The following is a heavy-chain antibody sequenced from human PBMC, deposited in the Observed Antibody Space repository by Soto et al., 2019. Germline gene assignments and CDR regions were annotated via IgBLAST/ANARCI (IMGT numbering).Heavy chain of an antibody. Sequence: QVQLVQSAAEVKKPGASVKVSCKASGYIFTTYGISWVRQAPGQGLEWMGWISAYNGDTNYAQSVQGRVTMTTDTSTSTAYMELMSLRSDDTAVYYCARDLIAVRPGWFDPWGQGTLVTVSS. CDR2: ISAYNGDT. J-gene: IGHJ5*02. CDR3: ARDLIAVRPGWFDP. CDR1: GYIFTTYG. V-gene: IGHV1-18*01. D-gene: IGHD6-6*01.